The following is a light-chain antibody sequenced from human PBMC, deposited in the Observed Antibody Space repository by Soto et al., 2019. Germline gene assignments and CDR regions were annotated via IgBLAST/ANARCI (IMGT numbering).Light chain of an antibody. CDR2: DAS. V-gene: IGKV3-11*01. Sequence: EIVMTQSPATLSVSPGERATLSCRASQSVRTSLAWYQHKPGHAPRLLIYDASTRSNGVPARFGGSGSGTDFTLTINSLEPEDFAVYYCQQRNVSPPITFGQGTRLEI. J-gene: IGKJ5*01. CDR3: QQRNVSPPIT. CDR1: QSVRTS.